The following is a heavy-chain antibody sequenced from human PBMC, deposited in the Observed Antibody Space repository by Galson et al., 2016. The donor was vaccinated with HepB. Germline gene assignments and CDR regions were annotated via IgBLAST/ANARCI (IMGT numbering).Heavy chain of an antibody. D-gene: IGHD6-6*01. CDR1: GFTFGDYG. CDR3: ARAPTKYHYYYYMDV. J-gene: IGHJ6*03. Sequence: SLRLSCATSGFTFGDYGMSWVRQAPGKGQEWVSFIRSKAYGGTSEYAASVKGRFTISRDNAKNSLYLQMNSLRGEDTAMYYCARAPTKYHYYYYMDVWGKGTTVTVSS. CDR2: IRSKAYGGTS. V-gene: IGHV3-49*04.